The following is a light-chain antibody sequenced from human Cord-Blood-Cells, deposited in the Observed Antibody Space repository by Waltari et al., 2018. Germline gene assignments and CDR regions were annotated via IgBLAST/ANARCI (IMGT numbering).Light chain of an antibody. Sequence: QSALTQPRSVSGSPGQSVTISCTGTSSDVGGYNYVSWYQQHPGKAPQLMLYDVRKRPSGVPDRFSGSKSGNTASLTISGLQAEDEADYYCCSYAGSYTFVFGTGTKVTVL. CDR1: SSDVGGYNY. CDR3: CSYAGSYTFV. J-gene: IGLJ1*01. V-gene: IGLV2-11*01. CDR2: DVR.